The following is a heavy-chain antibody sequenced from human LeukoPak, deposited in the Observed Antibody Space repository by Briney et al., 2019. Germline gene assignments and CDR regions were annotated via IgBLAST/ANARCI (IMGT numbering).Heavy chain of an antibody. J-gene: IGHJ4*02. CDR2: IGTAGDT. Sequence: SGGSLRLSCAASGFTFIDYDMHWVRQATGKGLEWVSAIGTAGDTYYTGSVKGRFTISRENAKNSLYLQMNSLRAGDTAVYYCARVAKERVGGVYYFDYWGQGTLVTVSS. CDR1: GFTFIDYD. CDR3: ARVAKERVGGVYYFDY. V-gene: IGHV3-13*01. D-gene: IGHD1-1*01.